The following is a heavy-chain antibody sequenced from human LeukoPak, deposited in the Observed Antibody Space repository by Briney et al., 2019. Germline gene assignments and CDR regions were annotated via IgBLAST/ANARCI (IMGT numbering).Heavy chain of an antibody. V-gene: IGHV1-18*01. CDR1: GYTFTSSG. Sequence: GASVKVSCKASGYTFTSSGISWVRQAPGQGLEWMGWISAYNGNTNYAQKLQGRVTMTTDTSTTTAYMELRSLRSDDTAVYYCARDFTDGSGSYWFDPWGQGTLVTVSS. CDR2: ISAYNGNT. D-gene: IGHD3-10*01. CDR3: ARDFTDGSGSYWFDP. J-gene: IGHJ5*02.